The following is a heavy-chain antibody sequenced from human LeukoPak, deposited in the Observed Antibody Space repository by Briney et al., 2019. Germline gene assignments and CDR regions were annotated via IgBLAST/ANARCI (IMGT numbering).Heavy chain of an antibody. Sequence: GGSLRLSCAASGFTFSSYGMHWVRQAPGKGLEWVAVISYDGSNKYYADSVKGRFTISRDNSKNTLYLQMNSLRAEDTAVYYCAKGRGTIFGVVMQYFQHWGQGTLVTVSS. CDR1: GFTFSSYG. CDR2: ISYDGSNK. V-gene: IGHV3-30*18. CDR3: AKGRGTIFGVVMQYFQH. J-gene: IGHJ1*01. D-gene: IGHD3-3*01.